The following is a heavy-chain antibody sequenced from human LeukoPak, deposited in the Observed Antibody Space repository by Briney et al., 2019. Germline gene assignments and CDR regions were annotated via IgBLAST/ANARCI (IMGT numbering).Heavy chain of an antibody. CDR2: IYHSGST. CDR3: AICSSTRTHAFDI. J-gene: IGHJ3*02. CDR1: GYSISSGYY. V-gene: IGHV4-38-2*01. D-gene: IGHD2-2*01. Sequence: SETLSLTCAVSGYSISSGYYWGLIRQPPGKGLEWIGSIYHSGSTYYNPSLKSRVTISVDTSKNQFSLKLSSVTAADTAVYYCAICSSTRTHAFDIWGQGTMVTVSS.